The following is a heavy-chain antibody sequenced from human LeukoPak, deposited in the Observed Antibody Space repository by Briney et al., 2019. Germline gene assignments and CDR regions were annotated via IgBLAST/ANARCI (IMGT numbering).Heavy chain of an antibody. CDR1: GFTFSSYW. J-gene: IGHJ3*02. Sequence: GGSLRLSCAASGFTFSSYWMHWVRQAPGKGLVWVSGINNDGSSTKYADSVEGRFTISRDNAKNTLYVQVNSLRVDDTAVYYCARGQGHGFDIWGQGTMVTVSP. CDR2: INNDGSST. V-gene: IGHV3-74*01. CDR3: ARGQGHGFDI.